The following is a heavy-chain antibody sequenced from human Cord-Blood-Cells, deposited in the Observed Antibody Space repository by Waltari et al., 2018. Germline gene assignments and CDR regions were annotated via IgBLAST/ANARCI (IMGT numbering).Heavy chain of an antibody. V-gene: IGHV1-69*06. Sequence: QVQLVQSGAEVKKPGSSVKVSCKASGGTFSSYAISWVRQAPGQGLEWMGGIIPIFGTANYAKKFQGRVTITADKSTSTAYMELSSLRSEDTAVYYCARGRYCSSTSCYNWFDPWGQGTLVTVSS. J-gene: IGHJ5*02. D-gene: IGHD2-2*01. CDR2: IIPIFGTA. CDR3: ARGRYCSSTSCYNWFDP. CDR1: GGTFSSYA.